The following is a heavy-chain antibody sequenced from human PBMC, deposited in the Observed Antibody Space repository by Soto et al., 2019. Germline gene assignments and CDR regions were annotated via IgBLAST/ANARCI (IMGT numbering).Heavy chain of an antibody. CDR1: GGSIRSGGYF. CDR2: IYYRGGT. CDR3: ARFAKEENPKLESWYAFDF. D-gene: IGHD6-13*01. V-gene: IGHV4-31*03. J-gene: IGHJ4*02. Sequence: SETLSLTCTVPGGSIRSGGYFWSWVRQHPGKGLEWIGHIYYRGGTSYNPSLESRVAMSVDTSKNEFTLKVNSVTAADTAIYYCARFAKEENPKLESWYAFDFWGRGTLVTVSS.